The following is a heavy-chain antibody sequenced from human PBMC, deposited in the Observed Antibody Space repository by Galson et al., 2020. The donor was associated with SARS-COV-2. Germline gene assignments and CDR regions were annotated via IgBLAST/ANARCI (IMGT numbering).Heavy chain of an antibody. D-gene: IGHD5-18*01. CDR2: ISYDGSNK. J-gene: IGHJ4*02. Sequence: GGSLRPSCAAPGFTFSSSAMHWVRQAPGKGLEWVAVISYDGSNKYYADSVKGRFTISRDNSKNTLYLQMNSLGAEDAAVYYCARDQGGYLGNWGQGTLVTVSS. CDR3: ARDQGGYLGN. V-gene: IGHV3-30-3*01. CDR1: GFTFSSSA.